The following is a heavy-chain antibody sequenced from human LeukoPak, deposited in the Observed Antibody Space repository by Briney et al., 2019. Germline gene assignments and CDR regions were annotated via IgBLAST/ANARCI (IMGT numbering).Heavy chain of an antibody. D-gene: IGHD1-7*01. V-gene: IGHV1-69*13. CDR3: ARGRRNWNYGHDAFDI. Sequence: ASVKVSCKASGGTFSSYAISWVRQAPGQGLEWMGGMIPIFGTANYAQKFQGRVTITADESTSTAYMELSSLRSEDTAVYYCARGRRNWNYGHDAFDIWGQGTMVTASS. CDR2: MIPIFGTA. CDR1: GGTFSSYA. J-gene: IGHJ3*02.